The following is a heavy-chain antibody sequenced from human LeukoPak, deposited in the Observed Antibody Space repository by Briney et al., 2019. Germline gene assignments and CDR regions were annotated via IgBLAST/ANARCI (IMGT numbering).Heavy chain of an antibody. J-gene: IGHJ4*02. CDR3: AIMHPYYDGSGYWVQ. Sequence: GGSLRLSCAASGFTFSSYAMSWVRQAPGKGLEWVSGISTSGGSSPYADSVKGRFTISRDNPRNTLYMQMNSLRVEDTALYYCAIMHPYYDGSGYWVQWGQGTLVTVSS. CDR2: ISTSGGSS. CDR1: GFTFSSYA. D-gene: IGHD3-22*01. V-gene: IGHV3-23*01.